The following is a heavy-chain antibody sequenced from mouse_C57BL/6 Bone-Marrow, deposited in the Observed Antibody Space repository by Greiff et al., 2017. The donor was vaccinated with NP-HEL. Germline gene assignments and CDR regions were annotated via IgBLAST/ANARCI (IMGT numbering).Heavy chain of an antibody. CDR1: GYTFTDYY. V-gene: IGHV1-26*01. Sequence: EVQLQQSGPELVKPGASVKISCKASGYTFTDYYMNWVKQSHGKSLEWIGDINPNNGGTSYNQKFKGKATLTVDKSSSTAYMELRSLTSEDSAVYYCARPDYSNYVYFDYWGQGTTLTVSS. D-gene: IGHD2-5*01. CDR3: ARPDYSNYVYFDY. CDR2: INPNNGGT. J-gene: IGHJ2*01.